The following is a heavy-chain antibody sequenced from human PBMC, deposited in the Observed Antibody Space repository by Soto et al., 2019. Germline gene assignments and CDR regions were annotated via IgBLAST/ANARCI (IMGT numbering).Heavy chain of an antibody. CDR3: ARGEVVVAATRSYYYYDMDV. CDR1: GYTFTSYY. Sequence: QVQLVQSGAEVKKPGASVKVSCKASGYTFTSYYMHWVRQAPGQGLEWMGIINPSGGSTSYAQKFQGRVTMTRDTSTSTVYMELSSLRSEDTAVHYCARGEVVVAATRSYYYYDMDVWGQGTTVTVSS. D-gene: IGHD2-15*01. CDR2: INPSGGST. J-gene: IGHJ6*02. V-gene: IGHV1-46*01.